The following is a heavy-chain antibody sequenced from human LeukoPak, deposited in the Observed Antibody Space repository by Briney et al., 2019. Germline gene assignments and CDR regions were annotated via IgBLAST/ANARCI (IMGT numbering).Heavy chain of an antibody. Sequence: GRSLRLSCAASGFTFDDYAMHWVRQAPGKGLEWVSGISWNSGSIGYADSVKGRFTISRDNAKNSLYLQMNSLRAEDTALYYCAKDMGQAYYFDYWGQGTLVTVSS. CDR3: AKDMGQAYYFDY. D-gene: IGHD3-16*01. CDR1: GFTFDDYA. J-gene: IGHJ4*02. V-gene: IGHV3-9*01. CDR2: ISWNSGSI.